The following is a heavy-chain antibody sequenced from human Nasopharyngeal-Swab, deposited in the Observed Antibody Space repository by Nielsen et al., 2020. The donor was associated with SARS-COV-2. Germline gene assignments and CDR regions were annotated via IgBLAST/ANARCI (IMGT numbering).Heavy chain of an antibody. CDR3: ARDYWWSFDY. V-gene: IGHV3-7*03. D-gene: IGHD2-15*01. Sequence: ESLKISCAASGFTFSYYWMNWLRQAPGKGLEWVAIIKPDGSEKYYVDSVKGRFNISRDNAKNSLYLQMNSLRAEDTAVYYCARDYWWSFDYWGQGTLVTVSS. J-gene: IGHJ4*02. CDR1: GFTFSYYW. CDR2: IKPDGSEK.